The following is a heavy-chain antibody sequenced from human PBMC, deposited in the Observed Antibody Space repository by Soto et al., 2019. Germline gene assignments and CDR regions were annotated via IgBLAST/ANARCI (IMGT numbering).Heavy chain of an antibody. D-gene: IGHD2-21*01. Sequence: QVQLVESGGGVVQPGRSLRLSCAASGFTFSNYGIHWVRQAPGKGLEWVAVISYDGSNKYYADSVKGRFTISRDNIKNTLYLQMNNLGAEDTAVYYCAKGIYVDISKRYYYCGMDVWGQGTTITVST. V-gene: IGHV3-30*18. CDR1: GFTFSNYG. CDR3: AKGIYVDISKRYYYCGMDV. J-gene: IGHJ6*01. CDR2: ISYDGSNK.